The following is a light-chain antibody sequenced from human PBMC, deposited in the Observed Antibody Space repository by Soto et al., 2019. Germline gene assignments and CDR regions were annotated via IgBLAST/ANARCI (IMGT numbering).Light chain of an antibody. CDR1: ESVSSTY. Sequence: EIVLTQSPGTLSLSPGDRATLSCRASESVSSTYLAWYQQKPGQAPRLLIYGASSRASGIPDRFSGSGSGTDFTLTISRLEPEDFAVYYCQKCGSSPPDTFGGGTKVDIK. J-gene: IGKJ4*01. CDR3: QKCGSSPPDT. V-gene: IGKV3-20*01. CDR2: GAS.